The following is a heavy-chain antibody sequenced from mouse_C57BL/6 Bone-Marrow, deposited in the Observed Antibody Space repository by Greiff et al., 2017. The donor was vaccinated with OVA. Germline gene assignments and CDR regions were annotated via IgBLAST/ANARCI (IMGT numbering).Heavy chain of an antibody. CDR3: ARDLDYGSSSLDY. V-gene: IGHV5-16*01. CDR2: INYDGSST. D-gene: IGHD1-1*01. Sequence: EVMLVESEGGLVQPGSSMKLSCTASGFTFSDYYMAWVRQVPEKGLEWVANINYDGSSTYSLDSLNSRFIISRDNAKNILDLKMSSLKSEDTATYYCARDLDYGSSSLDYWGKGTTLTVSS. CDR1: GFTFSDYY. J-gene: IGHJ2*01.